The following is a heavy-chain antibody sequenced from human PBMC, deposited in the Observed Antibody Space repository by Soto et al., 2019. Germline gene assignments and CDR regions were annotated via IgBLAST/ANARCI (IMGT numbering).Heavy chain of an antibody. D-gene: IGHD3-3*01. V-gene: IGHV2-26*01. Sequence: QVTLKESGPVLVKPTETLTLTCTVSGFSLSNARMGVSWIRQPPGKALEWLAHIFSNDEKSYSTSLKSRLTISEDTSKSQVVLTMTNWDPVDTATYYCARISYYDVWSGYLVWGFDPWGQGTLVTVSS. CDR2: IFSNDEK. CDR1: GFSLSNARMG. J-gene: IGHJ5*02. CDR3: ARISYYDVWSGYLVWGFDP.